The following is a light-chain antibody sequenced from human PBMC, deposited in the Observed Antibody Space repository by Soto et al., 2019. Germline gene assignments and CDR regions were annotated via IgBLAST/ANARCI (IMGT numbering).Light chain of an antibody. Sequence: QSALTQPASLSGSPGQSITISCTGTTSDVGGYNSVSWFQHLPDKAPKLIISDVTLRPSGVSNRFSGSKSANTASLTISGLQAEDEADYYCASYTTSGTVLFGGGTKLTVL. V-gene: IGLV2-14*01. J-gene: IGLJ2*01. CDR2: DVT. CDR3: ASYTTSGTVL. CDR1: TSDVGGYNS.